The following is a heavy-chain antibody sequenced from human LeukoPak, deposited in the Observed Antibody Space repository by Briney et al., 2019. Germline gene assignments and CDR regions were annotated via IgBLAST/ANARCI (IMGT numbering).Heavy chain of an antibody. J-gene: IGHJ6*02. CDR3: ARESSSTTSRGYYYYGMDV. CDR1: GFTVSSNY. D-gene: IGHD2-2*01. Sequence: PGGSLRLSCAASGFTVSSNYMSWVRQAPGKGLEWVSVIHSGGSTYYADSVKGRFTISRDNSKNTLYLQMNSLRAEDTAVYYCARESSSTTSRGYYYYGMDVWGQGTTVTVSS. CDR2: IHSGGST. V-gene: IGHV3-53*01.